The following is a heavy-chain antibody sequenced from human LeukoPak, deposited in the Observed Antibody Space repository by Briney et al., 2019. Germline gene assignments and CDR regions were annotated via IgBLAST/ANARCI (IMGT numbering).Heavy chain of an antibody. CDR3: ARGRSIAAAVPGY. Sequence: ASXXVSCKASGYTFTSYDINWVRQATGQGVEWMGWMNPNSGNTGYAQKFQGRVTITRNTAISTAYMELSSLRSEDTAVYYCARGRSIAAAVPGYWGQGTLVTVSS. CDR1: GYTFTSYD. V-gene: IGHV1-8*01. D-gene: IGHD6-13*01. J-gene: IGHJ4*02. CDR2: MNPNSGNT.